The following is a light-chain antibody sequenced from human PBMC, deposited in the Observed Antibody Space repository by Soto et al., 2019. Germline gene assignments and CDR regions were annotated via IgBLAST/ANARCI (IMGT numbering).Light chain of an antibody. CDR3: QQRSNWLIT. J-gene: IGKJ5*01. Sequence: EVVMTQSPATLSVSLGDRATLSFRASQSVSSNLVWFQQKPGQAPRPLIYGASTRATGIPDRFSGSGSGTEFTLTISSLQSEDFAVYYCQQRSNWLITFGQGTRLEIK. CDR1: QSVSSN. V-gene: IGKV3-15*01. CDR2: GAS.